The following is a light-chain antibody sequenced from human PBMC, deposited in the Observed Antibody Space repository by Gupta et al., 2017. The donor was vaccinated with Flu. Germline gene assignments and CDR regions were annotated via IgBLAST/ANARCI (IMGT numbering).Light chain of an antibody. CDR2: ENN. Sequence: QAVFTQTPSVSAAQGQKVTISCSGSSSNNGNNYVSWYQQLPGTAPKLLIYENNKRPSGIPDRFSGSKSGTSATLGITGLQTGDEADYYCGTWDSSLSAVVFGGGTKLTVL. CDR1: SSNNGNNY. CDR3: GTWDSSLSAVV. J-gene: IGLJ2*01. V-gene: IGLV1-51*02.